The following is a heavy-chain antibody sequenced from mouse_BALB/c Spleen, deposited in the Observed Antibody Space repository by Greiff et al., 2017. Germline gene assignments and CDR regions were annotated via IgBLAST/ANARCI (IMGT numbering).Heavy chain of an antibody. J-gene: IGHJ3*01. CDR2: ISSGGSYT. V-gene: IGHV5-9-4*01. D-gene: IGHD1-1*01. Sequence: EVKLVESGGGLVKPGGSLRLSCAASGFTFSSYAMSWVRQSPEKRLEWVAEISSGGSYTYYPDTVTGRFTISRDNAKNTLYLEMSSLRSEDTAMYYCAREDGSSPPWFAYWGQGTLVTVSA. CDR1: GFTFSSYA. CDR3: AREDGSSPPWFAY.